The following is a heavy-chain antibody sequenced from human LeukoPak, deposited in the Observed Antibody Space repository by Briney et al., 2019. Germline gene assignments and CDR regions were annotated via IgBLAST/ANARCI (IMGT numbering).Heavy chain of an antibody. CDR1: GYSISNNYY. CDR3: ARQHDSYYYYYIDV. CDR2: LYHSDSA. V-gene: IGHV4-38-2*01. J-gene: IGHJ6*03. Sequence: NASETLSLTCAVSGYSISNNYYWVWIRQPPGRGLEWIGSLYHSDSAYYNTSLRSRVSMSVDTSKNQFSLTLSFVTAADTAVYYCARQHDSYYYYYIDVWGSGTTVTVS.